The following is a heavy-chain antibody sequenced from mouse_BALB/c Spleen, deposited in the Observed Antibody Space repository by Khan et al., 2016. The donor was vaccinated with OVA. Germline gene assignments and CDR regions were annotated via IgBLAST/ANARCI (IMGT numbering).Heavy chain of an antibody. CDR1: GFSLSRYN. Sequence: VQLQESGPGLVAPSQSLSITCTVSGFSLSRYNIHWVRQPPGKGLEWLGMIWGGGGTDYNSTLKIRLSISKDNSKSQVFLKMNSLQTDDKAMYNCDRANYRYDGYYTMDYWGQGTSVTVSS. J-gene: IGHJ4*01. CDR2: IWGGGGT. CDR3: DRANYRYDGYYTMDY. V-gene: IGHV2-6-4*01. D-gene: IGHD2-14*01.